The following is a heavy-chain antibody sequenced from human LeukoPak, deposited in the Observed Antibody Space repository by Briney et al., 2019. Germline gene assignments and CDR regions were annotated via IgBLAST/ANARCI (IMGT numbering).Heavy chain of an antibody. CDR1: GFTFSDYA. CDR2: ISGSGGST. Sequence: GGSLRLSCAASGFTFSDYAMSWVRQAPGKGLEWVSAISGSGGSTYYADSVKGRFTISRDNSKNTLYLQMNSLRAEDTAVYYCAKHLGQQLAYDAFDIWGQGTMVTVSS. D-gene: IGHD6-13*01. CDR3: AKHLGQQLAYDAFDI. J-gene: IGHJ3*02. V-gene: IGHV3-23*01.